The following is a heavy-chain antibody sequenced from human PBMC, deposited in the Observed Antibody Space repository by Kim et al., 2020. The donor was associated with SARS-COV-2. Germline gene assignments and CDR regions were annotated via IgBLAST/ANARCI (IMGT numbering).Heavy chain of an antibody. D-gene: IGHD6-25*01. J-gene: IGHJ4*01. CDR3: AKTSSSGGNWVRYFDY. Sequence: GGSLRLSCAASGFTFDDYAMHWVRQAPGKGLEWVSGISWNSGSIGYADSVKGRFTISRDNAKNSLYLQMNSLRAEDTALYYCAKTSSSGGNWVRYFDYWG. CDR2: ISWNSGSI. V-gene: IGHV3-9*01. CDR1: GFTFDDYA.